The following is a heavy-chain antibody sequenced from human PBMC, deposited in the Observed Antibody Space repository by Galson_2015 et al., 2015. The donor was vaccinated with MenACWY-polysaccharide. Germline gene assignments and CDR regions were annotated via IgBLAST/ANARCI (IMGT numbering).Heavy chain of an antibody. CDR3: AREEKLSRIPVGFDP. V-gene: IGHV3-33*01. D-gene: IGHD3-3*02. CDR1: GFSLSSCG. J-gene: IGHJ5*02. Sequence: LRLSCAASGFSLSSCGMHWVRQAPGKGLEWLAVIWSNGINNYYADSVRGRFTISRDDSKHSLLLQMNSLRVDDTAVYYCAREEKLSRIPVGFDPWGQGILVTVSS. CDR2: IWSNGINN.